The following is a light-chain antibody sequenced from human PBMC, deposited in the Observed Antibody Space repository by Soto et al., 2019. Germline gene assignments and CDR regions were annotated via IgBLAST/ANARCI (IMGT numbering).Light chain of an antibody. CDR1: RSISSSY. J-gene: IGKJ2*01. CDR3: QQYGSSSYT. Sequence: EIVLTQSPGTLSLSPGERANLSCRASRSISSSYLAWYQQKPGQAPRLLIYAASSRATGIPDRFSGSGSGTDFTLTISRLEPEDFAVYYCQQYGSSSYTFGQGTQLEIK. V-gene: IGKV3-20*01. CDR2: AAS.